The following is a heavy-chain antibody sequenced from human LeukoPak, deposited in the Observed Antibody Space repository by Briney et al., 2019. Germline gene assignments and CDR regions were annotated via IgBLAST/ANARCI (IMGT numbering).Heavy chain of an antibody. Sequence: APVKVSCKTSGDTFSDYTVNWVRQGPGQGLEWMGRIIPILGIATYAQKFQDRVTITADRSTSTAYMELSSLRSEDTAVYYCARGRYYGSGSKNWFDSWGQGTPVTVSS. CDR2: IIPILGIA. CDR1: GDTFSDYT. CDR3: ARGRYYGSGSKNWFDS. D-gene: IGHD3-10*01. V-gene: IGHV1-69*02. J-gene: IGHJ5*01.